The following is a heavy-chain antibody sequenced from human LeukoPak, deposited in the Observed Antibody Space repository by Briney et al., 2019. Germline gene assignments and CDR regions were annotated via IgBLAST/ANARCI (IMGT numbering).Heavy chain of an antibody. CDR2: IIPIFGTA. V-gene: IGHV1-69*01. J-gene: IGHJ4*02. Sequence: GSSVKVSCKASGGTFSSYAISWVRQAPGQGLEWMGGIIPIFGTANYAQKFQGRVTITADESTSTAYMELSSLRSEDTAVYYCASIAARLSSLTFDYWGQGTLVTVSS. CDR1: GGTFSSYA. CDR3: ASIAARLSSLTFDY. D-gene: IGHD6-6*01.